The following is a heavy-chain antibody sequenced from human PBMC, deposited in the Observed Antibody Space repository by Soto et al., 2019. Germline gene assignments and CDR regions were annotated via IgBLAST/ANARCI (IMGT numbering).Heavy chain of an antibody. Sequence: VQLVESGGGLVQPGGSLRLSCAASGFTFSDYSMSWIRQALGKGLEWVSYTSGSSSYRYYADSVKGRFTISRDNSKNTLYLQMNSLRAEDTAVYYCARDREQQANWFDPWGQGTLVTVSS. V-gene: IGHV3-11*06. CDR1: GFTFSDYS. J-gene: IGHJ5*02. CDR3: ARDREQQANWFDP. D-gene: IGHD6-13*01. CDR2: TSGSSSYR.